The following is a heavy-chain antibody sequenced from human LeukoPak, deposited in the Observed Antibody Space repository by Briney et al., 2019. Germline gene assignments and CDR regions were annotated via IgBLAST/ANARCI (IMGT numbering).Heavy chain of an antibody. CDR2: IYSGGST. V-gene: IGHV3-53*01. J-gene: IGHJ6*02. CDR1: VFTVSSNY. Sequence: GGSLRLSCAASVFTVSSNYMSWVRQAPGNGQEWVSVIYSGGSTYYADSVKGRFTISRDNSKNTLYLQMNSLRAEDTAVYYCASSSSSLDYYYYCGMDVWGQGTTVTVSS. CDR3: ASSSSSLDYYYYCGMDV. D-gene: IGHD6-6*01.